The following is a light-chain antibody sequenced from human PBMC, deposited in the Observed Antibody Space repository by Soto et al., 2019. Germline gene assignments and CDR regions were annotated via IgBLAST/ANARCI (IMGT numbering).Light chain of an antibody. CDR3: QQYDNLPWT. CDR2: DAS. CDR1: HDISNY. V-gene: IGKV1-33*01. Sequence: DIQMTQSPSSLSASVGDRVTITCQASHDISNYLNWYQQKPGKAPKLLIYDASNLETGVPSRFSGSGSGTDFTFTISSLQPEEIATYYCQQYDNLPWTFGQGTKVEIK. J-gene: IGKJ1*01.